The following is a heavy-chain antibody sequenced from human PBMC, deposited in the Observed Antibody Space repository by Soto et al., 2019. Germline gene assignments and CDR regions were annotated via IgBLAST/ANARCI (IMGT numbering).Heavy chain of an antibody. CDR1: GYTFTSYD. CDR3: ARGKRGYCSSTSCNDAFDI. Sequence: ASVKVSCKASGYTFTSYDINWVRQATGQGLEWMGWMNPNSGNTGYAQKFQGRVTMTRNTSISTAYMELSSMRSEDTAVYYCARGKRGYCSSTSCNDAFDIWGQGTMVTVSS. D-gene: IGHD2-2*01. J-gene: IGHJ3*02. CDR2: MNPNSGNT. V-gene: IGHV1-8*02.